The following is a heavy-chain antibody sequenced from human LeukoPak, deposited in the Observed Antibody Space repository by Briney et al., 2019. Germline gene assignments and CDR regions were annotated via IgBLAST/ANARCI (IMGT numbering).Heavy chain of an antibody. CDR3: VAEVEAADSPLGHLNFDS. J-gene: IGHJ4*02. V-gene: IGHV4-39*02. Sequence: PSETLSLTCAVTGASITNEDFFWGWIRQPPGKGLEWVGTISSSGTTYYSPSLRSRLTISVDTSNNHFSLKLTSVTAADTAVYYCVAEVEAADSPLGHLNFDSWGQGILASVSS. CDR1: GASITNEDFF. D-gene: IGHD7-27*01. CDR2: ISSSGTT.